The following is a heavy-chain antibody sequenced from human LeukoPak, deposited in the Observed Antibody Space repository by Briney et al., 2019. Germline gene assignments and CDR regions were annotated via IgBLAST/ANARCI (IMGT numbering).Heavy chain of an antibody. D-gene: IGHD3-22*01. V-gene: IGHV3-7*01. CDR2: IKQDGSEK. CDR3: ARELMIDSSPIRMSDY. CDR1: GFTFSSYW. J-gene: IGHJ4*02. Sequence: PGRSLRLSCAASGFTFSSYWMSWVRQAPGKGLEWVANIKQDGSEKYYVDSVKGRFTISRDNAKNSLYLQMNSLRAEDTAVYYCARELMIDSSPIRMSDYWGQGTLVTVSS.